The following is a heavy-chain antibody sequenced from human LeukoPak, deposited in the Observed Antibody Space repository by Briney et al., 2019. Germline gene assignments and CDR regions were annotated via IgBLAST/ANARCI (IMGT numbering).Heavy chain of an antibody. CDR2: IIPIFGTA. J-gene: IGHJ4*02. Sequence: SVKVSCKASGYTFTSYGISWVRQAPGQGLEWMGGIIPIFGTANYAQKFQGRVTITADESTSTAYMELSSLRSEDTAVYYCARDVVFGAADEWGQGTLVTVSS. V-gene: IGHV1-69*13. CDR3: ARDVVFGAADE. CDR1: GYTFTSYG. D-gene: IGHD4/OR15-4a*01.